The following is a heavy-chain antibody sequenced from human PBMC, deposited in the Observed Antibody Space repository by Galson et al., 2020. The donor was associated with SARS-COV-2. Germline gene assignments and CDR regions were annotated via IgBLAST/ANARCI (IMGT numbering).Heavy chain of an antibody. D-gene: IGHD2-15*01. V-gene: IGHV5-51*01. Sequence: GESLKISCKGSGYRFTTYWIAWVRQMPGKGLEWMGIIYPGDSDIRYSPSFQGQVTISADKSTNTAFLQWNTLKASDTAMYYCARHLKAGYCGGGTCPGHFDYWGQGTLVTVSS. CDR1: GYRFTTYW. CDR3: ARHLKAGYCGGGTCPGHFDY. CDR2: IYPGDSDI. J-gene: IGHJ4*02.